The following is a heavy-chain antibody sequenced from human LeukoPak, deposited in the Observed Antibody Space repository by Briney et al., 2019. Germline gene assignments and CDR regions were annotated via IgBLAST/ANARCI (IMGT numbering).Heavy chain of an antibody. Sequence: PSETLSLTCTVSGGSISSYYWSWIRQPPGKGLEWIGYIYYMGSTNYNPSLKSRVTISVDTSKNQFSLKLSSVTAADTAVYYCARDPYFPYYMDVWGKGTTVTVSS. J-gene: IGHJ6*03. CDR3: ARDPYFPYYMDV. CDR1: GGSISSYY. CDR2: IYYMGST. V-gene: IGHV4-59*01. D-gene: IGHD2/OR15-2a*01.